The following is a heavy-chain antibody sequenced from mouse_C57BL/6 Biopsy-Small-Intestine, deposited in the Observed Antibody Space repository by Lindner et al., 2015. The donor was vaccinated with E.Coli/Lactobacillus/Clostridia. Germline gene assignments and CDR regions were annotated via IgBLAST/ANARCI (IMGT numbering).Heavy chain of an antibody. V-gene: IGHV1-82*01. CDR2: IYPGDGDT. CDR3: ARRGEGFDY. J-gene: IGHJ2*01. Sequence: VQLQESGPELVKPGASVKISCKASGYAFSSSWMNWVKQRPGKGLEWIGRIYPGDGDTNYNGKFKGKATLTADKSSSTAYMQLSSLTSEDSAVYFCARRGEGFDYWGQGTILTVSS. CDR1: GYAFSSSW.